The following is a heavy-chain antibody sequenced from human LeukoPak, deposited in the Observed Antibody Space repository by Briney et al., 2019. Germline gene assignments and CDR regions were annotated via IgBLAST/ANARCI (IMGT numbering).Heavy chain of an antibody. CDR3: ARAPSVQLPGDAFDI. CDR1: GGSISSYY. Sequence: PSETLSLTCTVSGGSISSYYWSWIRQPPGKGLEWIGYIYYSGSTNYNPSLKSRVTISVDTSKNQFSLKLSSVTAADTAVYYCARAPSVQLPGDAFDIWGQGTMVTVSS. CDR2: IYYSGST. V-gene: IGHV4-59*12. D-gene: IGHD5/OR15-5a*01. J-gene: IGHJ3*02.